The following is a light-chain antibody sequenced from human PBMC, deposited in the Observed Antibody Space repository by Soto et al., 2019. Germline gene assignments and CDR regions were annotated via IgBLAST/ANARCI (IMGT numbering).Light chain of an antibody. CDR1: NIGSKS. V-gene: IGLV3-21*04. CDR3: QVLDSSSDHYV. CDR2: YDS. Sequence: SYELTQPPSVSVAPGKTARITCGGNNIGSKSVHWYQQKPGRAPVLVIYYDSDRPSGIPERFSGSNSGNTATLTISRVEAGDEADYYCQVLDSSSDHYVFGTGTKLTVL. J-gene: IGLJ1*01.